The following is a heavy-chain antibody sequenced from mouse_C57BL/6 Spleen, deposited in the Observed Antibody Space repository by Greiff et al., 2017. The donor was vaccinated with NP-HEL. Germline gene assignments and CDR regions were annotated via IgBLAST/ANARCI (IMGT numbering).Heavy chain of an antibody. CDR2: INPGSGGS. V-gene: IGHV1-54*01. CDR1: GYAFTNYL. J-gene: IGHJ4*01. Sequence: LVESGAELVRPGTSVKVSCKASGYAFTNYLIEWVKQRPGQGLEWIGVINPGSGGSNYNEKFKGKATLTADKSSSTAYMQLSSLTSEDSAVYFCAKGSGYYEAMDYWGQGTSVTVSS. CDR3: AKGSGYYEAMDY. D-gene: IGHD2-3*01.